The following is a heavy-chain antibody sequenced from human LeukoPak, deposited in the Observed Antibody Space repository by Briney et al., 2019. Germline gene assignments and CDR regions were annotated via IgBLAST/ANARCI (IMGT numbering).Heavy chain of an antibody. Sequence: PGGSLRLSCAASGFTFSNYEMHWVRQAPGKGLEWVSYIDNSDSTLYYADSVKGRFTISRDNAKNSLYLQMNSLRAEDTAVYYCARDSGGSSPFDYWGQGTLVTVSS. D-gene: IGHD2-15*01. CDR2: IDNSDSTL. CDR3: ARDSGGSSPFDY. CDR1: GFTFSNYE. V-gene: IGHV3-48*03. J-gene: IGHJ4*02.